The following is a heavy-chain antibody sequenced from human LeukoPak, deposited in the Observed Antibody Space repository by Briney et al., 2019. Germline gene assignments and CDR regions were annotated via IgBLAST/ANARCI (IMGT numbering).Heavy chain of an antibody. CDR1: EYSFTSYW. CDR3: ARHSIAAAGNWVFDY. Sequence: GESLKISCKGSEYSFTSYWIGWVRQMPGKGLEWMGIIYPGDSDTRYSPSFQGQVTISADKSITTAYLQWSSLKASDTAMYYCARHSIAAAGNWVFDYWGQGTLVTVSS. CDR2: IYPGDSDT. V-gene: IGHV5-51*01. D-gene: IGHD6-13*01. J-gene: IGHJ4*02.